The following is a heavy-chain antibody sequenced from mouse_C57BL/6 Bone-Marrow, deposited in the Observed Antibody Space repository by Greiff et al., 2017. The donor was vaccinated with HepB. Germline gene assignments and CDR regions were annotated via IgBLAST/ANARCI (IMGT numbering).Heavy chain of an antibody. CDR1: GFTLSSFG. Sequence: EVHLVESGGGLVQPGGSRKLSCAVSGFTLSSFGIHWVRQAPEKGLEWVAYISSGGTTIYYADTVKGRFTISRDNPRNTLFLQMTSLRSEDTAMYYGAKYGNYVGYAMDYWGQGTAVTVSS. D-gene: IGHD2-10*02. CDR2: ISSGGTTI. V-gene: IGHV5-17*02. J-gene: IGHJ4*01. CDR3: AKYGNYVGYAMDY.